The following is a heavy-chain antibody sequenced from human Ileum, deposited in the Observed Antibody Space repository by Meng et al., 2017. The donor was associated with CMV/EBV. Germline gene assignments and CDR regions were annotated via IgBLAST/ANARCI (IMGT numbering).Heavy chain of an antibody. CDR2: VISDGSET. CDR1: GFTFSSSY. Sequence: GGSLRLSCAASGFTFSSSYMYWVRQVPGKGPVWVSRVISDGSETDYADAVKRRFTISSDNAKQTLYLQMNSLRVETPADYYCVSYDWELPFDRWGQGTLVTVSS. D-gene: IGHD3-16*01. V-gene: IGHV3-74*01. J-gene: IGHJ4*02. CDR3: VSYDWELPFDR.